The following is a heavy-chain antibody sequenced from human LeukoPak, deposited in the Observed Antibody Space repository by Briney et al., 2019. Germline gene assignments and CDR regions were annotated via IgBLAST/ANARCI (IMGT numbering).Heavy chain of an antibody. Sequence: ETLSLTCAVYGGSFSGYYWSWVRQAPGKGLEWVSVIYSGGSTYYADSVKGRFTISRDNSKNTLYLQMNSLRAEDTAVYYCARDPGLVDVRGAFDIWGQGTMVTVSS. J-gene: IGHJ3*02. D-gene: IGHD1-26*01. CDR3: ARDPGLVDVRGAFDI. CDR2: IYSGGST. V-gene: IGHV3-53*01. CDR1: GGSFSGYY.